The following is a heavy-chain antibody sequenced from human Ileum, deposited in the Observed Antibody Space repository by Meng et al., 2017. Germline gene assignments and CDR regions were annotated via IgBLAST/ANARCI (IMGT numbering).Heavy chain of an antibody. CDR3: ARRQKSGSYSNWFDP. J-gene: IGHJ5*02. D-gene: IGHD1-26*01. CDR2: VSSGGST. V-gene: IGHV4-39*07. CDR1: GGPIIRNNDY. Sequence: QLQLQESGPGLVKPSEPLAPTCTVSGGPIIRNNDYWAWIRQPPGKGLEWIGSVSSGGSTFYNPSLNSRLTISIDTSKNQFLLKMRSVTAADTAVYYCARRQKSGSYSNWFDPWGQGTLVTVFS.